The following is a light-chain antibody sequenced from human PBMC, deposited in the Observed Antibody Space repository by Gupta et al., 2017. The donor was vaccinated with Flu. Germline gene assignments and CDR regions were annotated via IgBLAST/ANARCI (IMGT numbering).Light chain of an antibody. CDR2: GQN. Sequence: SSELTQDPTVSVALGQTVRSTRRGDGLRAFYASWYMQRPGQAPILLLYGQNNRPSGIPDRFSGSTLVDSASLTITGAQAEDEADYYCCSRDTISTQVVFGGGTKVTVL. CDR3: CSRDTISTQVV. V-gene: IGLV3-19*01. J-gene: IGLJ2*01. CDR1: GLRAFY.